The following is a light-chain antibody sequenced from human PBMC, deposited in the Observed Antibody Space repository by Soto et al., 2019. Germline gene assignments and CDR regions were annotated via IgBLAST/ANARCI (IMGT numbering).Light chain of an antibody. CDR1: QSVSSN. J-gene: IGKJ2*01. CDR3: KQYTEWPPMYT. CDR2: GAS. Sequence: EIVMTQSPATLSVSPGERATLSCGASQSVSSNLAWYQQKPGQAPRRRIYGASTRATGIPARLSGSWSVTDFTLTIIILQSEDFAIDYCKQYTEWPPMYTFGQGTKLEIK. V-gene: IGKV3-15*01.